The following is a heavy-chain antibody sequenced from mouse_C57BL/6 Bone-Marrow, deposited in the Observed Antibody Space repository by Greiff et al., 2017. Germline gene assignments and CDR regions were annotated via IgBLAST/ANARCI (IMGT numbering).Heavy chain of an antibody. CDR2: IDPSDSYT. CDR1: GYTFTSYW. Sequence: QQSCKASGYTFTSYWMHWVKQRPGQGLEWIGEIDPSDSYTNYNQKFKGKSTLTVDKSSSTAYMQLSSLTSEDSAVYYCARDYYGSSYVDDAMDYWGQGTSVTVSS. J-gene: IGHJ4*01. V-gene: IGHV1-69*01. D-gene: IGHD1-1*01. CDR3: ARDYYGSSYVDDAMDY.